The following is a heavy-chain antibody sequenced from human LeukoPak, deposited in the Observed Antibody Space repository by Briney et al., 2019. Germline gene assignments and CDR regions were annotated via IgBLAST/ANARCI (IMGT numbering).Heavy chain of an antibody. CDR2: IKGKPDGGAI. CDR3: TTDPRY. V-gene: IGHV3-15*01. J-gene: IGHJ4*02. CDR1: GLGRSFKETW. Sequence: TGGSLRLSCSASGLGRSFKETWMSWVRRAPGKGLEWIGRIKGKPDGGAIDYIAPVRGRLSISRDDSKNLVFLQMDSLKIEDTAVYYCTTDPRYWGQGTMVTVSS.